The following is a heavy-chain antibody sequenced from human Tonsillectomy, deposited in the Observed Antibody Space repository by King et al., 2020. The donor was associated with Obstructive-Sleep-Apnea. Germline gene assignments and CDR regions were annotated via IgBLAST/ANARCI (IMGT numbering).Heavy chain of an antibody. CDR3: ARPXGTSLINPFDY. Sequence: QLVQSGAEVKKPGESLKISCKASGYSFTSHWIGWVRQMPGKGLEWMGIICPADSDTRYSPSFQGQVTISADKSISTAYLQCSSLKASDTAMYYCARPXGTSLINPFDYWXQGTLVTVSS. CDR1: GYSFTSHW. CDR2: ICPADSDT. J-gene: IGHJ4*02. V-gene: IGHV5-51*01.